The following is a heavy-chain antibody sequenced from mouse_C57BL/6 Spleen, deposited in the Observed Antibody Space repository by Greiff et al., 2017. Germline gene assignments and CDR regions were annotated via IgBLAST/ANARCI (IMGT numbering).Heavy chain of an antibody. CDR1: GYTFTSYW. CDR3: ARFPITTVVANWYFDV. CDR2: INPSSGYT. J-gene: IGHJ1*03. Sequence: QVHVKQSGAELAKPGASVKLSCKASGYTFTSYWMHWVKQRPGQGLEWIGYINPSSGYTKYNQKFKDKATLTADKSSSTAYMQLSSLTYEDSAVYYCARFPITTVVANWYFDVWGTGTTVTVSS. D-gene: IGHD1-1*01. V-gene: IGHV1-7*01.